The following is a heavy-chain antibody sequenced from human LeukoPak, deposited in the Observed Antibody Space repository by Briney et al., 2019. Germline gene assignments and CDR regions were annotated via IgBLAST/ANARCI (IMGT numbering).Heavy chain of an antibody. CDR1: GGSISSSSYY. D-gene: IGHD1-26*01. Sequence: PSETLSLTCTVSGGSISSSSYYWGWIRQPPGKGLEWIGSIYYSGSTYYNPSLKSRVTISVDTSRNQFSLKLSSVTAAVTAVYYCARRWSGSYHLSPFDYWGQGTLVTVSS. CDR2: IYYSGST. J-gene: IGHJ4*02. CDR3: ARRWSGSYHLSPFDY. V-gene: IGHV4-39*01.